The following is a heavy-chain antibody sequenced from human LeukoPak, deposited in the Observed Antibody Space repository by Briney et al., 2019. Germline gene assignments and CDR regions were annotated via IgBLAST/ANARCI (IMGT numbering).Heavy chain of an antibody. CDR3: ERGELSRTGGWFDP. D-gene: IGHD1-26*01. CDR1: GGSIISYY. CDR2: IYYSGGT. Sequence: PSETLSLTCTVSGGSIISYYWSWIRQPPGRGLEWIGYIYYSGGTNYNPSLKSRVTISLDTSKNQFSLKLSSVTAADTAVYYCERGELSRTGGWFDPWGQGTLVTVSS. V-gene: IGHV4-59*01. J-gene: IGHJ5*02.